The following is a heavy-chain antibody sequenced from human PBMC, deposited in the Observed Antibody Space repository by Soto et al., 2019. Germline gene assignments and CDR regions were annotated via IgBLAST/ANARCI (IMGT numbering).Heavy chain of an antibody. CDR1: GFTFSTYD. CDR3: AKVRGYGDYENWFDP. D-gene: IGHD4-17*01. V-gene: IGHV3-23*01. CDR2: ISDSGNTT. Sequence: EVQLLESGGGLVQPGGSLRLSCTASGFTFSTYDMSWVRQAPGKGLQWVSSISDSGNTTYYADSVKGRFTISRDNSKSTLYVQMNSLRVEDTAVYYCAKVRGYGDYENWFDPWGQGTRVTVSS. J-gene: IGHJ5*02.